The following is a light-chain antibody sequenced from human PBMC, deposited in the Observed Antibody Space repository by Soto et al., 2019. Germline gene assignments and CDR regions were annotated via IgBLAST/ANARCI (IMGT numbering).Light chain of an antibody. CDR3: QQYHNLPRT. CDR2: DAS. CDR1: QDINNY. Sequence: DIQMTQSPSSLSASVGDRVTITCQASQDINNYLIWYQLKPGKAPKLLIYDASNVETGVPSRFRGSGARTDFTFTISSLQPEDIATYYCQQYHNLPRTFGQGSKVEI. J-gene: IGKJ1*01. V-gene: IGKV1-33*01.